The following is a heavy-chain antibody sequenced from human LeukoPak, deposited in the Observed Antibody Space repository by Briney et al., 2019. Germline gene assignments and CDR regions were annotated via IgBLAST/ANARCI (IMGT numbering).Heavy chain of an antibody. D-gene: IGHD5-12*01. CDR3: AKGAYDYIEIAYFDY. CDR1: GFSFNNYA. V-gene: IGHV3-23*01. J-gene: IGHJ4*02. CDR2: IIGSSGTT. Sequence: GGSLRLSCVASGFSFNNYAMNWVRQAPGKGLEWVSLIIGSSGTTFYADSVKGRFTISRDKSKSTLYLQMNSPRAEDTAAYYCAKGAYDYIEIAYFDYWGQGSLVTVSS.